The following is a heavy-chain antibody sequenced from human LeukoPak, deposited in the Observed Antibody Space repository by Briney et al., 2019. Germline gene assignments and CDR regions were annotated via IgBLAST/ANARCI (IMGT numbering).Heavy chain of an antibody. V-gene: IGHV3-15*01. Sequence: GGSLRLSCAASGFTFTNAWMSWVRQAPGKGLEWVGDIKSKTGGGTTDYAAPVKDRITISRDDSRNTVYMQMNSLRTEDTSVYYCGREYYWAYSLWGQGTLVTGSS. J-gene: IGHJ4*02. CDR3: GREYYWAYSL. CDR2: IKSKTGGGTT. D-gene: IGHD2/OR15-2a*01. CDR1: GFTFTNAW.